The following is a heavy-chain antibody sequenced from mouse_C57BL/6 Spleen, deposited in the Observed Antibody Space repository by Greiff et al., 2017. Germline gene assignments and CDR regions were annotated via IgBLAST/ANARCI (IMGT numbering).Heavy chain of an antibody. D-gene: IGHD1-1*01. CDR2: IDPSDSYT. Sequence: QVQLKESGAELVKPGASVKLSCKASGYTFTSYWMQWVKQRPGQGLEWIGEIDPSDSYTNYNQKFKGKATLTVDTSSSTAYMQLSSLTSEDSAVYYCARRGGSSSYWYFDVWGTGTTVTVSS. CDR1: GYTFTSYW. J-gene: IGHJ1*03. CDR3: ARRGGSSSYWYFDV. V-gene: IGHV1-50*01.